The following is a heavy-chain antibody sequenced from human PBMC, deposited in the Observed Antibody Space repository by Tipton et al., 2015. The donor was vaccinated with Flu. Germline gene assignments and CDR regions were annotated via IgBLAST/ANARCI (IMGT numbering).Heavy chain of an antibody. J-gene: IGHJ4*02. CDR3: ARARGFGAVAGMPNFDY. V-gene: IGHV3-7*01. CDR1: GLTFSDAW. D-gene: IGHD6-19*01. Sequence: SLRLSCAASGLTFSDAWVSWVRQAPGKGLEWVANINQDGSEKHYVESVKGRFTISRDNAKNSLYLQMNSLRAEDTAVYYCARARGFGAVAGMPNFDYWGQGPLVPVSS. CDR2: INQDGSEK.